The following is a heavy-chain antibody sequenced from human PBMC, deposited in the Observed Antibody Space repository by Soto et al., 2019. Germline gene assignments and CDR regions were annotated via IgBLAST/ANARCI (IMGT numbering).Heavy chain of an antibody. CDR2: IYYSGST. CDR1: GGSVSSGSYY. CDR3: ARHVQTLTFDY. J-gene: IGHJ4*02. D-gene: IGHD2-21*02. V-gene: IGHV4-61*01. Sequence: SETLSLTCTVSGGSVSSGSYYWSWIRQPPGKGLEWIGYIYYSGSTNYNPSLKSRVTISVDASKNQFSLKLSSVTAADTAVYYCARHVQTLTFDYWGQGTLVTVSS.